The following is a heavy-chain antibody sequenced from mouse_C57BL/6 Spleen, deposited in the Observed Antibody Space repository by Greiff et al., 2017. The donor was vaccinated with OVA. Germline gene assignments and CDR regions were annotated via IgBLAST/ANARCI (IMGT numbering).Heavy chain of an antibody. CDR3: SRQGDSSCFAY. CDR1: GYTFTDYY. D-gene: IGHD3-2*02. CDR2: IFPGSGST. V-gene: IGHV1-75*01. J-gene: IGHJ3*01. Sequence: VQLQQSGPELVKPGASVKISCKASGYTFTDYYINWVKQRPGQGLEWIGWIFPGSGSTYSNEKFKGTATITVDKSSCTASVLLLSLTSYDSAVSFCSRQGDSSCFAYWGQGTLVTVSA.